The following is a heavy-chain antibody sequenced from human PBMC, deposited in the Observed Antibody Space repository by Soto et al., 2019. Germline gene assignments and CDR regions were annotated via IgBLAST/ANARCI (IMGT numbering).Heavy chain of an antibody. D-gene: IGHD2-2*01. V-gene: IGHV4-31*03. CDR3: ARAPGFCTTTNCYAHFDL. J-gene: IGHJ4*02. Sequence: PSETLSLTCTVSGGSVSSGDYYWSWIRQHPGEGLEWIGYIHYSGSTYYNPSLKSRVTISVDTSDNQMSLKLSSVTAADTAVYYCARAPGFCTTTNCYAHFDLWGQGTLVTVSS. CDR2: IHYSGST. CDR1: GGSVSSGDYY.